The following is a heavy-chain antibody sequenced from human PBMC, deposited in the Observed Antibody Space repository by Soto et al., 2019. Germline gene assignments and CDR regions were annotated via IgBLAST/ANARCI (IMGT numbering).Heavy chain of an antibody. J-gene: IGHJ6*02. V-gene: IGHV4-31*03. CDR3: ARGGLGGDYVYYYYGMDV. CDR2: IYYSGST. CDR1: GGSISSGGYY. Sequence: SETLSLTCTVSGGSISSGGYYWSWIRQHPGKGLEWIGYIYYSGSTYYNPSLKSRVTISVDTSKNQFSLKLSSVTAADTAVYYCARGGLGGDYVYYYYGMDVWGQGTKVT. D-gene: IGHD4-17*01.